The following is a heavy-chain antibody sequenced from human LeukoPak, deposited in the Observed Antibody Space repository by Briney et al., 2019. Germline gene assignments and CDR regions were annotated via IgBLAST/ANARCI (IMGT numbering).Heavy chain of an antibody. CDR1: GFTVSSHY. CDR3: ARVIAAAGIDYFDY. CDR2: LYASGSA. D-gene: IGHD6-13*01. V-gene: IGHV3-53*01. J-gene: IGHJ4*02. Sequence: QSGGSLRLSCAASGFTVSSHYMSWVRQTPGKGLEWVSVLYASGSAYYSDSAKGRFTISRDNSKNTLYLQMNSLRAEDTAVYYCARVIAAAGIDYFDYWGQGTLVTVSS.